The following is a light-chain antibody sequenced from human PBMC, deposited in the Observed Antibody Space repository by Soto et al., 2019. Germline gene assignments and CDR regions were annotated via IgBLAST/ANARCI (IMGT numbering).Light chain of an antibody. J-gene: IGKJ1*01. CDR3: QQYNTYPWT. CDR1: QSISGY. CDR2: DAS. V-gene: IGKV1-5*01. Sequence: DIQITQSPSTLSASVGDRVTITCRSSQSISGYLAWYQQKPGKAPKLLIYDASSLESGVPSRFSGSASGTEFTLTISSLQPDDFATYYCQQYNTYPWTFGQGTKVDI.